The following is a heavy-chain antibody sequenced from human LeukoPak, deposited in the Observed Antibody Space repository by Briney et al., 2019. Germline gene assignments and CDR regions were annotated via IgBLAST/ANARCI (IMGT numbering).Heavy chain of an antibody. V-gene: IGHV1-2*02. CDR3: ARIYSTGWYDY. CDR1: GYTFTSYY. Sequence: GASVKVSCKASGYTFTSYYMHWVRQAPGQGLEWMGWISPNSGGTLYAQKFQGRVTMTRDTSISTAYMELSRLRSDDTAVYYCARIYSTGWYDYWGQGTQVTVSS. J-gene: IGHJ4*02. D-gene: IGHD6-19*01. CDR2: ISPNSGGT.